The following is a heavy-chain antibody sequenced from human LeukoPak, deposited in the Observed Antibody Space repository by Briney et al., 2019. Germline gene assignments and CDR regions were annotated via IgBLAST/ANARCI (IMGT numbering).Heavy chain of an antibody. J-gene: IGHJ4*02. CDR1: GGSISSYY. V-gene: IGHV4-59*01. D-gene: IGHD6-6*01. CDR2: IYYSGST. CDR3: ARAVYSSSPVDY. Sequence: PSETLSLTCTVSGGSISSYYWSWIRQPPGKGLEWIGYIYYSGSTNYNPSLKSRVTISVDTSKNQFSLKLSSVTAADTAVYYCARAVYSSSPVDYWGQGTLVTVSS.